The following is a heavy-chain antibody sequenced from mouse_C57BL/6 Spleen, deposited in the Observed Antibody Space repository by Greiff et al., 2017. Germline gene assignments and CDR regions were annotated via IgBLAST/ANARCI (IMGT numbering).Heavy chain of an antibody. J-gene: IGHJ4*01. CDR2: IWRGGST. CDR3: ATHYYGSSYEAMDY. V-gene: IGHV2-5*01. CDR1: GFSLTSYG. Sequence: QVQLQQSGPGLVQPSQSLSITCTVSGFSLTSYGVHWVRQSPGKGLEWLGVIWRGGSTDYNAAFMSRLSITKDNSKSQVFFKMNSLQADDTAIYYCATHYYGSSYEAMDYWGQGTSVTVSS. D-gene: IGHD1-1*01.